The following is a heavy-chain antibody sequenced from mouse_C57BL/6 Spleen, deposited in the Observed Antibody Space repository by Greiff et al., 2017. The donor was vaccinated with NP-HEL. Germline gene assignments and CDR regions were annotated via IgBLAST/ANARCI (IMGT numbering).Heavy chain of an antibody. CDR2: IYPGDGDT. V-gene: IGHV1-82*01. J-gene: IGHJ2*01. Sequence: QVQLKESGPELVKPGASVKISCKASGYAFSSSWLNWVKQRPGKGLEWIGRIYPGDGDTNYNGKFKGKATLTADKSSSTAYMQLSSLTSEDSAVYFCARTKTGSSYYFDYWGQGTTLTVSS. CDR1: GYAFSSSW. CDR3: ARTKTGSSYYFDY. D-gene: IGHD4-1*01.